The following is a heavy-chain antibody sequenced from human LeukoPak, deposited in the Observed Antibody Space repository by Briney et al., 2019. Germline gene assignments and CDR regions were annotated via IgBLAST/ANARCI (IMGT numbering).Heavy chain of an antibody. D-gene: IGHD3-10*01. V-gene: IGHV3-30*04. J-gene: IGHJ4*02. CDR2: ISYDGSNK. CDR3: AKWDDYYGSGSQFDC. CDR1: GFTFSSYA. Sequence: GGSLRLSCAASGFTFSSYAMHWVRQAPGKGLEWVAVISYDGSNKYYADSVKGRFTISRDNSKNTLYLQMNSLRAEDTAVYYCAKWDDYYGSGSQFDCWGQGTLVTVSS.